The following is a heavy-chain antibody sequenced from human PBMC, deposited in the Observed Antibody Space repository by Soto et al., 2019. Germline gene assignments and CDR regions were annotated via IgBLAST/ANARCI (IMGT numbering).Heavy chain of an antibody. V-gene: IGHV4-59*08. CDR3: ARGAGWWGY. D-gene: IGHD2-15*01. Sequence: SETLSLTCTVSGVSISDYYWSWIRQPPGKGLEWIGYISYIGSTNYNPSLKSRVTISLDTSKKQFFLKLRSVSAADAAVYYCARGAGWWGYWGQGALVTVSS. CDR1: GVSISDYY. CDR2: ISYIGST. J-gene: IGHJ4*02.